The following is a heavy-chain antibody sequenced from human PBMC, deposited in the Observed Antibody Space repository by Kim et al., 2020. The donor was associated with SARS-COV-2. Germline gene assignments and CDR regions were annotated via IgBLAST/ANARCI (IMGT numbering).Heavy chain of an antibody. J-gene: IGHJ5*02. Sequence: GGSLRLSCAASGFTFSSYEMNWVRQAPGKGLEWVSYISSSGSTIYYADSVKGRFTISRDNAKNSLYLQMNSLRAEDTAVYYCARVGCAVGPDCAWGQGTLVTVSS. CDR3: ARVGCAVGPDCA. CDR1: GFTFSSYE. V-gene: IGHV3-48*03. CDR2: ISSSGSTI. D-gene: IGHD2-21*01.